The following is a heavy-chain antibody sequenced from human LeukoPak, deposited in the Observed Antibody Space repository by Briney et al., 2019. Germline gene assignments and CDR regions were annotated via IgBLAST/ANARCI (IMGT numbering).Heavy chain of an antibody. J-gene: IGHJ3*02. D-gene: IGHD3-22*01. CDR3: ARDTLDYYDSGYDAFDI. CDR2: ISSSSSYI. CDR1: GFTFSSYS. V-gene: IGHV3-21*01. Sequence: GGSLRLSCAASGFTFSSYSMNWVRQAPGKGLEWVSSISSSSSYIYYADSVKGRFTISRDNAKNSLYPQMNSLRAEDTAVYYCARDTLDYYDSGYDAFDIWGQGTMVTVSS.